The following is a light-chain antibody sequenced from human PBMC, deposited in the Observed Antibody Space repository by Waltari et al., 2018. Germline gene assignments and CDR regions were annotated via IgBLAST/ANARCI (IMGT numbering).Light chain of an antibody. CDR1: PSAYTY. CDR3: QAWDSSTAWV. Sequence: SYELTQPPSVSVSPGPTASIPCSGDPSAYTYACWYQQKPGQSPVLVIYQDNKRPSEIPERFSGSNSGNTATLTISGTQAMDEADYYCQAWDSSTAWVFGGGTKLTVL. V-gene: IGLV3-1*01. J-gene: IGLJ2*01. CDR2: QDN.